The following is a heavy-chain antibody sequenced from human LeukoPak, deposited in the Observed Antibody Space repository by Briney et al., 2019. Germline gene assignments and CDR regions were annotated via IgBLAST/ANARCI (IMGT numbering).Heavy chain of an antibody. Sequence: GGSLRLSCAASGFTFSSYWMSWVRQAPGKGLEWVANIKQDGSEKYYVDSVKGRFTISRDNAKNSLYLQMNSLRAEDTAVYYCARDRRRGGSCPIDYWGQGTLVTVSS. CDR2: IKQDGSEK. CDR3: ARDRRRGGSCPIDY. CDR1: GFTFSSYW. J-gene: IGHJ4*02. V-gene: IGHV3-7*01. D-gene: IGHD2-15*01.